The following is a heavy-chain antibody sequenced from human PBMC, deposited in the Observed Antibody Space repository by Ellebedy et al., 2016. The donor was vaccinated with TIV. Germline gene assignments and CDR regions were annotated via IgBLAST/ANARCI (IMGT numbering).Heavy chain of an antibody. Sequence: SVKVSXKASRFTFTSSAVQWVRQARGQRLEWIGWIVVGSGNTNYAQKFQERVTITRDMSTSTAYMELSSLRSEDTAMYYCAVTEDVRPFDDYGDYEDLYNYGMDVWGQGTTVTVSS. D-gene: IGHD4-17*01. CDR1: RFTFTSSA. CDR3: AVTEDVRPFDDYGDYEDLYNYGMDV. CDR2: IVVGSGNT. J-gene: IGHJ6*02. V-gene: IGHV1-58*01.